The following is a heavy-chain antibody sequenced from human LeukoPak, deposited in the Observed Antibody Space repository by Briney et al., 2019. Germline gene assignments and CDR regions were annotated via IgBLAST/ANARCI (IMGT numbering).Heavy chain of an antibody. J-gene: IGHJ4*02. D-gene: IGHD3-22*01. CDR3: ARDWGSGNYYDSSGYRYFDY. V-gene: IGHV1-69*13. Sequence: SVTVSCTASRGTFSSYAISWVRQAPGQGLEWMGGIIPIFGTANYAQKFQGRVTITADESTSTAYMELSSLRSEDTAVYYCARDWGSGNYYDSSGYRYFDYWGQGTLVTVSS. CDR2: IIPIFGTA. CDR1: RGTFSSYA.